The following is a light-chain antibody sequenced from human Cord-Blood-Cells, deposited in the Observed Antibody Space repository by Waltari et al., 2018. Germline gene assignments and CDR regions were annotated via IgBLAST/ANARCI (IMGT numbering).Light chain of an antibody. CDR2: AAS. Sequence: DIQMTQSPSSLYASVGDRVTITCRASQSSSSYLNWYQQKPGKAPKLLIYAASSLQSGVPSRFSGSGSGTDFTLTISSLQPEDFATYYCQQSYSTPPWTFGQGTKVEIK. CDR3: QQSYSTPPWT. CDR1: QSSSSY. J-gene: IGKJ1*01. V-gene: IGKV1-39*01.